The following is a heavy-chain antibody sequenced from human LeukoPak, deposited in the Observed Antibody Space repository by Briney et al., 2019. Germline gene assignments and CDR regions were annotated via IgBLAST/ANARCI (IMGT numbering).Heavy chain of an antibody. V-gene: IGHV1-58*02. D-gene: IGHD1-20*01. CDR1: GFTFTNSA. CDR2: IVVGSGNT. CDR3: ARERGGITGSALFDP. J-gene: IGHJ5*02. Sequence: SVKVSCKASGFTFTNSAMQWVRQARGQRLEWIGWIVVGSGNTNYAQKLQGRVTMTTVTSTSTAYMELRSLRSDDTAVYYCARERGGITGSALFDPWGQGTLVTVSS.